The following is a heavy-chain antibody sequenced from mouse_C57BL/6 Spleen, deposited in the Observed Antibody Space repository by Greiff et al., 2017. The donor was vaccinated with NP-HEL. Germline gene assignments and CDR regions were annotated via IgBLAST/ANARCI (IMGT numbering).Heavy chain of an antibody. CDR3: AKMGYSNSYYFDY. D-gene: IGHD2-5*01. CDR2: IWRGGST. V-gene: IGHV2-5*01. Sequence: QVQLQQSGPGLVQPSQSLSITCTVSGFSLTSYGVHWVRQSPGKGLEWLGVIWRGGSTDYNAAFMSRLSITKDNSKSQVFFKMNSLQADDTAIYYCAKMGYSNSYYFDYWGQGTTLTVSS. CDR1: GFSLTSYG. J-gene: IGHJ2*01.